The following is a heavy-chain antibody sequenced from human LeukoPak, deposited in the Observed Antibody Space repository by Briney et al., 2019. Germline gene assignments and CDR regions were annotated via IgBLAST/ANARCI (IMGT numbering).Heavy chain of an antibody. J-gene: IGHJ4*02. Sequence: PGGSLRLSCAASGFTFSSYAMSWVRQAPGKGLEWVSVISGSGGSTYYADSVKGRFTVSRDNSKNTLYLQMSSLRAEDTAVYYCAKVTEELWLAFDYWGQGTLVTVSS. V-gene: IGHV3-23*01. CDR2: ISGSGGST. CDR3: AKVTEELWLAFDY. D-gene: IGHD5-18*01. CDR1: GFTFSSYA.